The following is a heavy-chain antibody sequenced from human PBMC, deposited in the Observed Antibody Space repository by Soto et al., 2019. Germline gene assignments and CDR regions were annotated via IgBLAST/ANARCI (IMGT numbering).Heavy chain of an antibody. CDR1: GGTFSSYG. D-gene: IGHD6-13*01. Sequence: SVKVSCKASGGTFSSYGISWVRQAPGQGLEWMGGIIPIFGTANYAQKFQGRVTITADESTDTAYMELSSLRSEDTAVYYCATSISSSWGLFDYWGQGTLVTVSS. V-gene: IGHV1-69*13. J-gene: IGHJ4*02. CDR3: ATSISSSWGLFDY. CDR2: IIPIFGTA.